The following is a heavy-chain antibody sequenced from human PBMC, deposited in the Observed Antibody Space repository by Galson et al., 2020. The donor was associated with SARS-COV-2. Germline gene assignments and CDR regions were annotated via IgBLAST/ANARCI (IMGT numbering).Heavy chain of an antibody. D-gene: IGHD4-17*01. CDR1: GFTFSSYW. CDR2: IKQDGSEK. CDR3: ARAALGVYGGPDY. V-gene: IGHV3-7*03. Sequence: GGSLRLSCAASGFTFSSYWMSWVRQAPGKGLEWVANIKQDGSEKYYVDSVKGRFTISRDNAKNSLYLQMNSLKAEDTAVYYCARAALGVYGGPDYWGQGTLVTVSS. J-gene: IGHJ4*02.